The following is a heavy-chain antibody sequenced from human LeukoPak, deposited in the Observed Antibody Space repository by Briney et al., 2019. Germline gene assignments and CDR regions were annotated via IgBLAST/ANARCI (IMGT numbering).Heavy chain of an antibody. D-gene: IGHD6-13*01. CDR1: GYTFTSYY. Sequence: EASVKVSCKASGYTFTSYYMHWVRQAPGQGLEWMGIINPSGGSTSYAQKFQGRVTMTRDTSTSTVYMELSSLRSEDTAVYYCARDRIPYSSSWYNYGMDIWGQGTTVAVSS. CDR2: INPSGGST. J-gene: IGHJ6*02. CDR3: ARDRIPYSSSWYNYGMDI. V-gene: IGHV1-46*01.